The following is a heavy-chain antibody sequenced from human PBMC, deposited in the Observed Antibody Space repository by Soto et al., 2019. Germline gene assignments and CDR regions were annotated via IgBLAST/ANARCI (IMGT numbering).Heavy chain of an antibody. Sequence: QVQLVQSGAEVKKPGSSVKVSCKASGGTFSSYTISWVRQAPGQGLEWMGRIIPILGRANYAQNFQGRVTITADKSTSTAYMEPGSLRSEDTAVYYCARGEGRGVYYDYYMDLWGKGTTVTVSS. J-gene: IGHJ6*03. CDR3: ARGEGRGVYYDYYMDL. CDR2: IIPILGRA. CDR1: GGTFSSYT. D-gene: IGHD3-10*01. V-gene: IGHV1-69*08.